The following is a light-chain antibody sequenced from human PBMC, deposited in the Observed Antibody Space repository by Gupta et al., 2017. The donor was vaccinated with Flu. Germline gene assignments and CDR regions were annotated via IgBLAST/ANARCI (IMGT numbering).Light chain of an antibody. CDR3: QQDGSSPRT. J-gene: IGKJ1*01. CDR1: QSVSSSY. Sequence: EIVLPQSPGTLSLSPGERATLSCRASQSVSSSYLAWYQQKPGQAPRLLIYGASSRATGIPDRFSGSGSGREFTLTISRLEPEDFAVYYCQQDGSSPRTFGQGTKVEIK. CDR2: GAS. V-gene: IGKV3-20*01.